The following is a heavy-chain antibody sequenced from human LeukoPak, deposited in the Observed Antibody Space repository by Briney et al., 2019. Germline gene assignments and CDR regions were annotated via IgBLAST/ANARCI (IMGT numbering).Heavy chain of an antibody. V-gene: IGHV1-2*02. CDR1: GYTFTGYY. J-gene: IGHJ4*02. Sequence: ASVKVSCKASGYTFTGYYMHWVRQAPGQGLEWMGWINPNGGGTNYAQRFQGSVTMTRDTSISTAYMELSRLRSDDTAVYYCARSSYSSGWSDYWGQGTLVTVSS. D-gene: IGHD6-19*01. CDR2: INPNGGGT. CDR3: ARSSYSSGWSDY.